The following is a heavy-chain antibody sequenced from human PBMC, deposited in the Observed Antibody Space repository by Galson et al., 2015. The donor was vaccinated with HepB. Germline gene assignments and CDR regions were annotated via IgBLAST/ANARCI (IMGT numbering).Heavy chain of an antibody. CDR1: GGSISSSTYY. V-gene: IGHV4-39*01. J-gene: IGHJ4*02. D-gene: IGHD2-21*02. CDR3: ARHPGDCPDY. CDR2: ISYSGST. Sequence: SETLSLTCSVSGGSISSSTYYWGWIRQPPGRGLEWIGSISYSGSTYYNPSLKSRVTISVDTSKNQFSLKLTSVTAADTAVYYCARHPGDCPDYWGQGTLVTVSS.